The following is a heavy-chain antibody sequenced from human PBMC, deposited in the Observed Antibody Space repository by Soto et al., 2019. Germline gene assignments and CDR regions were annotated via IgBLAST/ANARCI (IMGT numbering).Heavy chain of an antibody. CDR3: ARGGNNWFDP. CDR2: ISAYNGNT. D-gene: IGHD3-16*01. CDR1: GYTFTSYG. V-gene: IGHV1-18*04. J-gene: IGHJ5*02. Sequence: KVSCKASGYTFTSYGISWVRQAPGQGLEWMGWISAYNGNTNYAQKLQGRVTINPDTSKNQFSLQLNSVTPEDTAVYYCARGGNNWFDPWGQGALVTVSS.